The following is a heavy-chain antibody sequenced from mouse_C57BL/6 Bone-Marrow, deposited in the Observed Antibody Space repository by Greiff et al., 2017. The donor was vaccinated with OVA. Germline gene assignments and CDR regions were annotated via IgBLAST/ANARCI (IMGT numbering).Heavy chain of an antibody. CDR3: ARRDYYGTSYYYAMDY. D-gene: IGHD1-1*01. V-gene: IGHV8-12*01. CDR2: IYWDDDT. CDR1: GFSLSTSGMG. Sequence: ESGPGILQSSQTLSLTCSFSGFSLSTSGMGVSWIRQPSGKGLEWLAHIYWDDDTRYNPSLKSRLTISKDTSRNQVFLKITSVDTADTATYYCARRDYYGTSYYYAMDYWGQGTSVTVSS. J-gene: IGHJ4*01.